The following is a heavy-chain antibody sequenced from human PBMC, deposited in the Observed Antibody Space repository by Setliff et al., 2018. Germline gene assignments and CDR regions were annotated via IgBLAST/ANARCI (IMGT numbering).Heavy chain of an antibody. CDR3: ARGQRPDYHDSSPYYYHINY. D-gene: IGHD3-22*01. Sequence: SETLSLTCTVSGGSISSYYWTWIRQPAGKGLEWIGRIYISGGTSYNPSLKSRVTMSLDTSKNQFTLNLNSVTAADTAVYFCARGQRPDYHDSSPYYYHINYWGQGTLVTVSS. V-gene: IGHV4-4*07. CDR2: IYISGGT. CDR1: GGSISSYY. J-gene: IGHJ4*02.